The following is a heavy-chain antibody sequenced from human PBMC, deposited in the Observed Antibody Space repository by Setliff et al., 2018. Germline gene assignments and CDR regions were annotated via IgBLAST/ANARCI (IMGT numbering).Heavy chain of an antibody. Sequence: PSETLSLTCTVSGYSISSGYIWGWIRQPPGKGLEWVGNIGHTGSINYNPSLKSRLTISRDTSKNQVSLKLNSVTATDTAIYYCAKGRGEMDSWGQGILVTVSS. CDR2: IGHTGSI. V-gene: IGHV4-38-2*02. D-gene: IGHD3-10*01. CDR3: AKGRGEMDS. J-gene: IGHJ4*02. CDR1: GYSISSGYI.